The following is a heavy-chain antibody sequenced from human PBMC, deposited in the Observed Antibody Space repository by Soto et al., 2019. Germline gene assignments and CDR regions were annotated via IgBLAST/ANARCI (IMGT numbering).Heavy chain of an antibody. CDR1: GGSLTAYS. V-gene: IGHV4-4*07. CDR3: ANDEPGAADI. CDR2: IDTSGRT. J-gene: IGHJ3*02. Sequence: SETLSLTCAVSGGSLTAYSWSGIRQPVGKGLEWIGRIDTSGRTNHIPSLKSRLTMSIDRFKNQFSLNLNFVTAADTAVYFCANDEPGAADIWGQGTMVT. D-gene: IGHD3-3*01.